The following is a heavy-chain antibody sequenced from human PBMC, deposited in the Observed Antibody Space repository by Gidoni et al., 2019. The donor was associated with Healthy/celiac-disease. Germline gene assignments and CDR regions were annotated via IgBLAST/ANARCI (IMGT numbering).Heavy chain of an antibody. V-gene: IGHV3-64D*06. J-gene: IGHJ4*02. CDR3: VTLHVDLYYFDY. CDR2: ISSNGGST. Sequence: EVQLVASGGGLFQPGGSLSLSCSASGFPFSIYAMHWVRQAPGKGLEYVSAISSNGGSTYYADSVKGRFTISRDNSKNTLYLQMSRLRAEDTAVYYCVTLHVDLYYFDYWGQGTLVTVSS. D-gene: IGHD5-12*01. CDR1: GFPFSIYA.